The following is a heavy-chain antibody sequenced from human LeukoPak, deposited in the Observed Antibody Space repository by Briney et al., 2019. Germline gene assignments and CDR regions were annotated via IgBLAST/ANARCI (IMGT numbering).Heavy chain of an antibody. D-gene: IGHD3-3*01. J-gene: IGHJ4*02. V-gene: IGHV4-59*12. CDR3: AREDGFLGPYDY. Sequence: SETLSLICTVSGGSISSYCWSWIRQPPGKGLEWIGYICFSGNTNYNPSLRSRVTISVDTSKNQLSLKLSSVTAADTAVYYCAREDGFLGPYDYWGQGTLVTVSS. CDR2: ICFSGNT. CDR1: GGSISSYC.